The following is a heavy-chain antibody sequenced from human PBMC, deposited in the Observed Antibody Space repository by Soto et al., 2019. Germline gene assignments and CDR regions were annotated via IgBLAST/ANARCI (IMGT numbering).Heavy chain of an antibody. CDR2: ITYDGSDK. Sequence: GGSLRLSCVASGFTFSSFGMHWVRQAPGKAMEWVAVITYDGSDKYYADSVKGRFTISRDNAKNTVYLQINSLRAEDTAVYYCARGGVGSFDYWGQGAQVTVSS. CDR3: ARGGVGSFDY. V-gene: IGHV3-30*03. J-gene: IGHJ4*02. D-gene: IGHD2-2*03. CDR1: GFTFSSFG.